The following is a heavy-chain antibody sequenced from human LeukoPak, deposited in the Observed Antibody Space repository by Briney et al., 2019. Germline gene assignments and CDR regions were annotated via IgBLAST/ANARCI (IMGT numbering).Heavy chain of an antibody. CDR1: GFTFSSYA. CDR3: ARSYYYGSGSYYTGTFDY. Sequence: GGSLRLSCAASGFTFSSYAMHWVRQAPGKGLGWVAVISYDGSNKYYADSVKGRFTISRDNSKNTLYLQMNSLRAEDTAVYYCARSYYYGSGSYYTGTFDYWGQGTLVTVSS. D-gene: IGHD3-10*01. J-gene: IGHJ4*02. V-gene: IGHV3-30*04. CDR2: ISYDGSNK.